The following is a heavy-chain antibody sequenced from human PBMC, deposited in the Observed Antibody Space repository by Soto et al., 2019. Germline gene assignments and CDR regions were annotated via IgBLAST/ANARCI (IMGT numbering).Heavy chain of an antibody. Sequence: EVRLVETGGDLIQPGGSLRLSCAASGFTVSGNYMSWVRQAPGKGLEWVSVIYRGGSTYYADSVKGRFTIPRDNSKNTLYLQMNSLRVDDTAVYYCARDGGLAEDGMDVWGQGTTVTVSS. V-gene: IGHV3-53*02. D-gene: IGHD3-10*01. J-gene: IGHJ6*02. CDR2: IYRGGST. CDR3: ARDGGLAEDGMDV. CDR1: GFTVSGNY.